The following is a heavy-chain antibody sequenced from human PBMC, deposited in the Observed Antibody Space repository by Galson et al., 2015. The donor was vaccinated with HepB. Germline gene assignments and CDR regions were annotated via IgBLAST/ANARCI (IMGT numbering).Heavy chain of an antibody. Sequence: ETLSLTCTVSGGSISSYYWSWIRQPPGKGLEWIGYIYYSGSTNYNPSLKSRVTISVDTSKNQFSLKLSSVTAADTAVYYCARHLTSGWYNGMDVWGQGTTVTVSS. D-gene: IGHD6-19*01. CDR3: ARHLTSGWYNGMDV. CDR2: IYYSGST. V-gene: IGHV4-59*08. J-gene: IGHJ6*02. CDR1: GGSISSYY.